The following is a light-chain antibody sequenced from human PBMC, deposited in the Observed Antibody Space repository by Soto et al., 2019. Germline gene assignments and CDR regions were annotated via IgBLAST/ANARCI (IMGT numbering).Light chain of an antibody. J-gene: IGKJ1*01. Sequence: DIQMTQSPSSLSASVGDRVTITCRASQSISSYLNWYQQKPGKAPKLLMYAASSLQSGVPSRFSGSGSGTDFTLTISSLQPEDFATYYCQQSYSTPPVTFGQGTKVEIK. CDR1: QSISSY. CDR2: AAS. V-gene: IGKV1-39*01. CDR3: QQSYSTPPVT.